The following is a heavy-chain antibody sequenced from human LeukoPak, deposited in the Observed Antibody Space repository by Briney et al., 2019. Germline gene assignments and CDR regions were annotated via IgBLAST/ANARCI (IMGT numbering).Heavy chain of an antibody. D-gene: IGHD3-22*01. J-gene: IGHJ6*02. V-gene: IGHV4-61*02. CDR2: STGSI. Sequence: PSETLSLTCTVSGGSISSGGHYWSWIRQPAGKGLEYLGRSTGSINYNPSLKSRVTMSVDTSKNQFSLKLSSVTAADTAVYYCAKYDSSGYYPYYHYYGMDVWGQGTTVTVSS. CDR1: GGSISSGGHY. CDR3: AKYDSSGYYPYYHYYGMDV.